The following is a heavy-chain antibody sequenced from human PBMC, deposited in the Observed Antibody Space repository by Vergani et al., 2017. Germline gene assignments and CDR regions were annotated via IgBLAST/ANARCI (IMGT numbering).Heavy chain of an antibody. CDR3: ASDFDYGDYGEYWFDP. Sequence: QVQLVQSGAEVKKPGASVKVSCKASGYTFTSYGISWVRQAPGQGLEWMGWISAYNGNTYYAQKLQGRVTMTTDKSKTTAYMELRSLRSDDTAVYYCASDFDYGDYGEYWFDPWGEGTLVAVSS. D-gene: IGHD4-17*01. J-gene: IGHJ5*02. CDR1: GYTFTSYG. V-gene: IGHV1-18*01. CDR2: ISAYNGNT.